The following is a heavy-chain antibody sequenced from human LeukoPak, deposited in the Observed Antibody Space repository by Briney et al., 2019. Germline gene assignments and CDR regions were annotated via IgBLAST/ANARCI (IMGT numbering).Heavy chain of an antibody. CDR1: GFTFSSYA. CDR3: ARDHCSSTSCCFDY. V-gene: IGHV3-30-3*01. Sequence: PGGSLRLSCAASGFTFSSYAMHWVRQAPGKGLEWVAVISYDGSNKYYADSVKGRFTISRDNSKNTLYLQMNSLRAEDTAVYYCARDHCSSTSCCFDYWGQGTLVTVSS. J-gene: IGHJ4*02. D-gene: IGHD2-2*01. CDR2: ISYDGSNK.